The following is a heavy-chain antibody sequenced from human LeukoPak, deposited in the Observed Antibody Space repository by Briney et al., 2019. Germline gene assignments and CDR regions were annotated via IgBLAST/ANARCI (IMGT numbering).Heavy chain of an antibody. D-gene: IGHD3-3*01. V-gene: IGHV4-61*01. J-gene: IGHJ4*02. Sequence: PSETLSLTCAVSGYSISSGYYWSWIRQPPGKGLEWIGYIYYSGSTNYNPSLKSRVTISVDTSKNQFSLKLSSVTAADTAVYYCARDLFLGYWGQGTLVTVSS. CDR2: IYYSGST. CDR3: ARDLFLGY. CDR1: GYSISSGYY.